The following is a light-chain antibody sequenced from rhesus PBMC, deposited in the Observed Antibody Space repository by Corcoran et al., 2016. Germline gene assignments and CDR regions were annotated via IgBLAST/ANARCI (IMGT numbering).Light chain of an antibody. V-gene: IGKV3-17*03. CDR3: QPCRDWPFT. CDR2: VAS. J-gene: IGKJ3*01. CDR1: QSINSK. Sequence: EIVLTQSPANLSLSPGERATLSCRASQSINSKLAWYQQRPGQPPRLPIFVASTRTTDIPDRFSGSGSGTDFTLTLSCLEPEDVGVYFCQPCRDWPFTFGPWTKLDVK.